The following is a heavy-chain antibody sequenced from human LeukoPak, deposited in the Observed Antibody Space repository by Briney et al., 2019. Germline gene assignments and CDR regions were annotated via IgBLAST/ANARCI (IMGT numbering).Heavy chain of an antibody. D-gene: IGHD2-15*01. CDR2: INPNSGGT. V-gene: IGHV1-2*02. Sequence: ASVKVSCKASGYTFTGYYMHWVRQAPGQGLAWMGWINPNSGGTNYAQKFQGRVTMTRDTSISTAYMELSRLRSDDTAVYYCARTLYCSGGSCYRGWFDPWGQGTLVTVSS. CDR1: GYTFTGYY. CDR3: ARTLYCSGGSCYRGWFDP. J-gene: IGHJ5*02.